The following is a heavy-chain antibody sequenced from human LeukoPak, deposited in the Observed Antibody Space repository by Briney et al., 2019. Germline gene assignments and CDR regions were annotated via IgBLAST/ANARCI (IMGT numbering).Heavy chain of an antibody. CDR1: GGSFSGYY. CDR2: INHSGST. CDR3: ARGPWWGGAFDI. V-gene: IGHV4-34*01. D-gene: IGHD2-15*01. Sequence: SETLSLTCAVYGGSFSGYYWGWIRQPPGKGLEWIGEINHSGSTNYNPSLKSRVTISVDTSKNQFSLKLSSVTAADTAVYYCARGPWWGGAFDIWGQGTMVTVSS. J-gene: IGHJ3*02.